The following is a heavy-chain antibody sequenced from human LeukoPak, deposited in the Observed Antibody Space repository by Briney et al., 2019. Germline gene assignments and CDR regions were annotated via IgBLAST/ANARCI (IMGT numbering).Heavy chain of an antibody. CDR2: MNPNSGNT. CDR1: GYTFTSYD. D-gene: IGHD3-16*01. J-gene: IGHJ1*01. Sequence: ASVKVSCKASGYTFTSYDINWVRQATGQGLEWMGWMNPNSGNTGYAQKFQGRVTMTRNTSISTAYMELSSLRSEDTAVYYCARDRTGVFPEYFQHWGQGTLVTVSS. V-gene: IGHV1-8*01. CDR3: ARDRTGVFPEYFQH.